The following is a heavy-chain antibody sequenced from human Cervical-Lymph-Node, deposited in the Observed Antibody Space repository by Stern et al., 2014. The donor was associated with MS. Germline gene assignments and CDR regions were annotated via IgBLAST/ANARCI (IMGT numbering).Heavy chain of an antibody. D-gene: IGHD1-14*01. Sequence: EVQLEESGGGLVQPGGSLRLSCAASGFNFSAYSMNWVRQAPGKGLEWLSYVSSRSTTISYADSVKGRFTVSRDNAKKSFYLEMNNLRNEDTAAYYCARGNLDLWGQGTLVTVSS. J-gene: IGHJ5*02. V-gene: IGHV3-48*02. CDR1: GFNFSAYS. CDR3: ARGNLDL. CDR2: VSSRSTTI.